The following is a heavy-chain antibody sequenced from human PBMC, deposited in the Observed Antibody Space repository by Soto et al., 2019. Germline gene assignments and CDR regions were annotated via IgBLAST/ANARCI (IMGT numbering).Heavy chain of an antibody. D-gene: IGHD1-20*01. CDR3: AALTGATFH. CDR2: VPHGNSEI. CDR1: GYSFNSYW. Sequence: GESMKISCKASGYSFNSYWIGWVRQLPGKGLGRMGIVPHGNSEIRYSQFFRCQVTVSVDGSSSTASLQWSSMKASDTAMYYCAALTGATFHWGQGTMVTVSS. J-gene: IGHJ4*02. V-gene: IGHV5-51*01.